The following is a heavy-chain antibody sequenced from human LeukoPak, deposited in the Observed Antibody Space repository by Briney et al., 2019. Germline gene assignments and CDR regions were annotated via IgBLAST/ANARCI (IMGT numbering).Heavy chain of an antibody. Sequence: SETLSLTCTVSGASISSGAYYWTWIRQHPGKGLEWIGYIYYSGSTYYNPSLKSRATISVDTSKNQFSLKLSSVTAADTAVYYCARALTEYFYFDYWGQGTLVTVSS. CDR3: ARALTEYFYFDY. D-gene: IGHD2/OR15-2a*01. J-gene: IGHJ4*02. V-gene: IGHV4-31*03. CDR2: IYYSGST. CDR1: GASISSGAYY.